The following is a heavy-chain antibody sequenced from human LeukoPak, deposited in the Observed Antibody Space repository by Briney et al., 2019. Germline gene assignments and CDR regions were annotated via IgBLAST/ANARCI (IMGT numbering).Heavy chain of an antibody. CDR2: ISSSGSTI. J-gene: IGHJ6*04. D-gene: IGHD3-9*01. Sequence: GGSLRLSCAASGFSFSNYWMHWVRQAPGKGLEWVSYISSSGSTIYYADSVKGRFTISRDNAKNSLYLQMNSLRAEDTAVYYCARVDTIFLMDVWGKGTTVTISS. CDR3: ARVDTIFLMDV. CDR1: GFSFSNYW. V-gene: IGHV3-48*04.